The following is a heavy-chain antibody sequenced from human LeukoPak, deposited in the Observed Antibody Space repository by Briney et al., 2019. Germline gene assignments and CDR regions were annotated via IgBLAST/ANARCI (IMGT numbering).Heavy chain of an antibody. CDR1: GGSISSGDYY. D-gene: IGHD3-10*01. Sequence: SETLSLTCTVSGGSISSGDYYWSWIRQPPGKGLEWIGYIYYSGSTYYNPSLKSRVTISVDTSKNQFSLKLSSVTAADTAVYYCARDLRFGELVGNYGMDVWGQGTTVTVSS. CDR2: IYYSGST. J-gene: IGHJ6*02. CDR3: ARDLRFGELVGNYGMDV. V-gene: IGHV4-30-4*01.